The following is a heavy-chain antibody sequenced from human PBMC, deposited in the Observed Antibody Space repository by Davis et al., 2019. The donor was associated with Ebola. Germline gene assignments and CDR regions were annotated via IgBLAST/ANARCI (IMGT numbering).Heavy chain of an antibody. V-gene: IGHV3-23*01. D-gene: IGHD6-6*01. CDR2: ISAIGGDT. CDR1: GFTFSSYA. CDR3: ASVSSSSGY. Sequence: GESLKISCAASGFTFSSYAMSWVRQAPGKGLEWVSRISAIGGDTYYADSVKGRFTISRDNSKNTLYLQMNSLRAEDTAVYYCASVSSSSGYWGQGTLVTVSS. J-gene: IGHJ4*02.